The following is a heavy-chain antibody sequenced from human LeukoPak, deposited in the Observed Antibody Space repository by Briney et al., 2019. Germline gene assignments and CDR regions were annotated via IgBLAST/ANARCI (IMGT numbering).Heavy chain of an antibody. CDR1: GGSISSYY. Sequence: SETLSLTCTVSGGSISSYYWSWIRQPAGKGLEWIGRIYSSGSTNYNPSLKSRVTMSVDTSKNQFSLKLSSVTAADTAVYYCARDFTDSGSSLVYYYYYYMDVWGKGTTVTVSS. V-gene: IGHV4-4*07. CDR2: IYSSGST. D-gene: IGHD1-26*01. CDR3: ARDFTDSGSSLVYYYYYYMDV. J-gene: IGHJ6*03.